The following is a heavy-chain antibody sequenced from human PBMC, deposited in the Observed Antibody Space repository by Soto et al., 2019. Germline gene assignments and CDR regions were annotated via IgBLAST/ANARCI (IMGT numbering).Heavy chain of an antibody. D-gene: IGHD3-9*01. Sequence: EVQLLESGEGLVQPGGSLKLSCAASGFTFSSYAMSWVRQAPGKGLEWVSGIGGSGGNTYYADSVKGRFTISRDNSKNTLFLKMNSLRAEDTAEYYCARVVRYFDTPYGMDVWGQGTTVTVSS. CDR3: ARVVRYFDTPYGMDV. J-gene: IGHJ6*02. CDR1: GFTFSSYA. V-gene: IGHV3-23*01. CDR2: IGGSGGNT.